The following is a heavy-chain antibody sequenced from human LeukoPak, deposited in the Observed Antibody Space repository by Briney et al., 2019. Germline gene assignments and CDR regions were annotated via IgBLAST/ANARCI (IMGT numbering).Heavy chain of an antibody. D-gene: IGHD3-10*01. CDR1: GGSISSYY. V-gene: IGHV4-59*01. CDR3: AREARVYYGSGSYPDY. CDR2: IYYSGST. J-gene: IGHJ4*02. Sequence: SETLSLTCTVSGGSISSYYWSWIRQPPGKGLEWIGYIYYSGSTNYNPSLKSRVTISVDTSKNQFSLKLSSVTAADTAVYYCAREARVYYGSGSYPDYWGQGTLVPVSS.